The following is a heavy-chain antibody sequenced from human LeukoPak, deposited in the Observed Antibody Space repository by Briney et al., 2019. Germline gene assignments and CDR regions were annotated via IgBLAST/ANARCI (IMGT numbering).Heavy chain of an antibody. V-gene: IGHV3-64*01. D-gene: IGHD6-13*01. J-gene: IGHJ2*01. CDR3: AKGYSSSWYWYFDL. CDR2: ISINGGTT. CDR1: GFTFGSYA. Sequence: GGSLRLSCAASGFTFGSYAMHWVRQAPGKGLEYVSAISINGGTTYYANSVKGRFTISRDNSKNTLYLQMGSLRAEDMAVYYCAKGYSSSWYWYFDLWGRGTLVTVSS.